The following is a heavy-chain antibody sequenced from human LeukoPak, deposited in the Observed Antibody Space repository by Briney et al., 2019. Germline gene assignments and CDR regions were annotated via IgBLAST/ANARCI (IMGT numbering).Heavy chain of an antibody. Sequence: GGSLRLSCAASGFTFSSYAMHWVRQAPGKGLEYVSAINSNGDRTYYANSVKGRFTISRDSSKNTLYLQMGSLRAEDMALYYCARGTSPAMGTLGYWGQGTLVTVSS. V-gene: IGHV3-64*01. CDR3: ARGTSPAMGTLGY. CDR2: INSNGDRT. CDR1: GFTFSSYA. D-gene: IGHD5-18*01. J-gene: IGHJ4*02.